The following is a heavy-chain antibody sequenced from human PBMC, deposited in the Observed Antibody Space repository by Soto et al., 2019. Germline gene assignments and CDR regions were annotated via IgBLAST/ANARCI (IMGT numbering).Heavy chain of an antibody. CDR2: ISGSSSTI. CDR3: ARDLSGWTGTWGFDP. J-gene: IGHJ5*02. V-gene: IGHV3-48*02. D-gene: IGHD1-1*01. CDR1: GFTFSSYS. Sequence: EVQLVESGGGLVQPGQSLRLSCAASGFTFSSYSMNWVRQAPGKGLEWVSYISGSSSTIYYADSVKGRFTISRDNAKNSLYLQLNSLGDQDTAVYFCARDLSGWTGTWGFDPWGQGTLVTVSS.